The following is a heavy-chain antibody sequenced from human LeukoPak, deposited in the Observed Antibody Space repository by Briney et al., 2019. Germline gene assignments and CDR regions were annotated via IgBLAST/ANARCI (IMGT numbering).Heavy chain of an antibody. CDR3: AGAYGDYEYDY. D-gene: IGHD4-17*01. CDR1: GYIFTGDY. J-gene: IGHJ4*02. Sequence: ASVKVSCKASGYIFTGDYMHWVRQAPGQGLEWMGRINPNSGGTNYAQKSQGRATMTRDTSISTAYMELSRLRSDDTAVYYCAGAYGDYEYDYWGQGTLVTVPS. CDR2: INPNSGGT. V-gene: IGHV1-2*06.